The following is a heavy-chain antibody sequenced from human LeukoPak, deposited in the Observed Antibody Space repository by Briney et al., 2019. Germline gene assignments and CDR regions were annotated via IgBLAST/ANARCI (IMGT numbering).Heavy chain of an antibody. D-gene: IGHD6-6*01. Sequence: GASVKVSCKASGYTFTNYGISWVRQAPGQGLEWMGWISAYNGNTNYAQKLQGRVTMTTDTSTNTAYMELRSLRSDDTAVYYCARVQYSRNWSDPWGQGTLVTVSS. CDR1: GYTFTNYG. CDR2: ISAYNGNT. J-gene: IGHJ5*02. V-gene: IGHV1-18*01. CDR3: ARVQYSRNWSDP.